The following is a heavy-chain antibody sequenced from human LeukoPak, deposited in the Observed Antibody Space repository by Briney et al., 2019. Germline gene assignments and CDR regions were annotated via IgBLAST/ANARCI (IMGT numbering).Heavy chain of an antibody. J-gene: IGHJ4*02. Sequence: GGSLRLSCAASGFTFSSYWMHWVRQPPGKGLVWLSRTSTDGRSTYYADSVKGRFTISRDNAENSLYLQMNSLRAEDTAVYYCARENFQYWAQGTLVTVSS. CDR3: ARENFQY. V-gene: IGHV3-74*01. CDR2: TSTDGRST. CDR1: GFTFSSYW.